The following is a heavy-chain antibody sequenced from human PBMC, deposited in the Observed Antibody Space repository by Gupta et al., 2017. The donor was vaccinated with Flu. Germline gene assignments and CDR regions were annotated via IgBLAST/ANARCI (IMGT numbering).Heavy chain of an antibody. V-gene: IGHV3-23*01. J-gene: IGHJ4*02. CDR1: DFTFRSYA. CDR2: IRSNDGES. Sequence: EMQLLESGGGLVQPGGSLRLSCPPSDFTFRSYAMSWVRQPAGKGLEGGSGIRSNDGESWYPESVKGRFTISRDNSKNTVYLQMNNLRVEDTAVYYCARWDCGGDCSRDGFHFDYWGQGALVTVSS. D-gene: IGHD2-21*02. CDR3: ARWDCGGDCSRDGFHFDY.